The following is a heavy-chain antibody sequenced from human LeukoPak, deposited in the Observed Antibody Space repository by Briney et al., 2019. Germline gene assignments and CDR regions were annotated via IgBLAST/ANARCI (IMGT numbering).Heavy chain of an antibody. J-gene: IGHJ4*02. CDR1: GGSISSGGYY. CDR3: ARAGVGSGSFY. CDR2: IYYSGST. Sequence: PSETLSLTCTVSGGSISSGGYYWSWIRQHPGKGLEWIGYIYYSGSTYYNPSLKSRVTISVDTSKNQFPLKLSSVTAADTAVYYCARAGVGSGSFYWGQGTLVTVSS. D-gene: IGHD3-10*01. V-gene: IGHV4-31*03.